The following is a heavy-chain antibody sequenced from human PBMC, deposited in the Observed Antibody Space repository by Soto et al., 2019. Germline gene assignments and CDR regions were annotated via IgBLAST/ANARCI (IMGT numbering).Heavy chain of an antibody. CDR2: SIPIQGTA. CDR1: GGSFTSYI. CDR3: AKSLVFVDHADMDV. J-gene: IGHJ6*03. D-gene: IGHD2-21*01. V-gene: IGHV1-69*08. Sequence: QVQLVQSGAEVKKPGSSVKVSCEASGGSFTSYIFTWVRQAPGQGLEWMGRSIPIQGTANYALKFQDRVTITADKSTNTAYMERRSLRPEDTALYYCAKSLVFVDHADMDVWGKGTTLTVSS.